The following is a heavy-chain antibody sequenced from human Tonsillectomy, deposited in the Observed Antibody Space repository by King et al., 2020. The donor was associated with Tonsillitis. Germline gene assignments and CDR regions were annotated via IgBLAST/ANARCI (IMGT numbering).Heavy chain of an antibody. CDR2: IYYSGST. CDR1: GGSISSSSYY. D-gene: IGHD5-18*01. CDR3: GGGSNAMVDDDALDI. J-gene: IGHJ3*02. V-gene: IGHV4-39*01. Sequence: QLQESGPGLVKPSETLSLTCTVSGGSISSSSYYWGWIRQPPGKGLEWIGSIYYSGSTYYNPSLKSRVTISVDTSKHQFSLKLGSVTAADTAVYYCGGGSNAMVDDDALDIWGQGTMVTVSS.